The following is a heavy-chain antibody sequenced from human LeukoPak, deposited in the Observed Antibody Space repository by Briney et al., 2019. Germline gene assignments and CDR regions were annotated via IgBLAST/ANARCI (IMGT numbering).Heavy chain of an antibody. D-gene: IGHD3-10*01. CDR3: ARAGSPRSYYYYYYMDV. CDR1: GFTFSSYA. CDR2: ISGSGGST. Sequence: PGGSLRLSCAASGFTFSSYARSWVRHAPGKGLEWVSAISGSGGSTYYADSVKGRFTISRDNAKNSLYLQMNSLRAEDTAVYYCARAGSPRSYYYYYYMDVWGKGTTVTVSS. V-gene: IGHV3-23*01. J-gene: IGHJ6*03.